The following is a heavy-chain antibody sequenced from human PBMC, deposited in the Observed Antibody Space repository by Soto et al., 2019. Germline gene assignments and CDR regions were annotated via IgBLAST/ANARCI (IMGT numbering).Heavy chain of an antibody. CDR1: GYTFTSYA. CDR2: INAGNGNT. CDR3: ARDYSWFSGSGSLTFVY. Sequence: QVQLVQSGAEVKKPGASVKVSCKASGYTFTSYAMHWVRQAPGQRLEWMGWINAGNGNTKYSQKFQGRVTITRDTSASTAYMELSSLRSEDTAVYYCARDYSWFSGSGSLTFVYWGQGTLVTVSS. D-gene: IGHD3-10*01. J-gene: IGHJ4*02. V-gene: IGHV1-3*01.